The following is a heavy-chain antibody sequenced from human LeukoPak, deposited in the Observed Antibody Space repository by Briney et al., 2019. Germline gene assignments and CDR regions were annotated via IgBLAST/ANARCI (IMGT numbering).Heavy chain of an antibody. Sequence: SGGSLRLSCAASGFTFSSYWMSWVRQAPGKGLEWVANIKQDGSEKYYVDSVKGRFTISRDNAKNSLYLQMNSLRAEDTAVYYCARVKSCSSTSCYTGGTYYYYYMDVWGKGTTVTVSS. V-gene: IGHV3-7*01. D-gene: IGHD2-2*02. CDR1: GFTFSSYW. CDR2: IKQDGSEK. CDR3: ARVKSCSSTSCYTGGTYYYYYMDV. J-gene: IGHJ6*03.